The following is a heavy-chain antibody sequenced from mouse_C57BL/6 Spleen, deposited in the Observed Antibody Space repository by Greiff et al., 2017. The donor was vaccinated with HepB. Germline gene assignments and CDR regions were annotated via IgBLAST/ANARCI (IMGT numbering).Heavy chain of an antibody. CDR3: ARRPIYDGYYVRAMDY. J-gene: IGHJ4*01. CDR2: IYPGSGST. V-gene: IGHV1-55*01. D-gene: IGHD2-3*01. Sequence: VQLQQPGAELVKPGASVKMSCKASGYTFTSYWITWVKQRPGQGLEWIGDIYPGSGSTNYNEKFKSKATLTVDTSSSTAYMQLSSLTSEDSAVYYCARRPIYDGYYVRAMDYWGQGTSVTVSS. CDR1: GYTFTSYW.